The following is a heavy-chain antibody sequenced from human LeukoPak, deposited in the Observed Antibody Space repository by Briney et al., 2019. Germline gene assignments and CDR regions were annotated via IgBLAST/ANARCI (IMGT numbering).Heavy chain of an antibody. CDR1: GFTFSGSA. D-gene: IGHD1-26*01. Sequence: GGSLRLSCAASGFTFSGSAMHWVRQASGKGLEWVGRIRSKANSYATAYAASVKGRFTISRDDSKNTAYLQMNSLKTEDTAVYYCIRQWELYMYYFDYWGQGTLVTVSS. CDR3: IRQWELYMYYFDY. CDR2: IRSKANSYAT. V-gene: IGHV3-73*01. J-gene: IGHJ4*02.